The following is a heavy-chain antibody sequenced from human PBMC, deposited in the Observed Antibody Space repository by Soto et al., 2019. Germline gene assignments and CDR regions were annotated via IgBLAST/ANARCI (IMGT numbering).Heavy chain of an antibody. D-gene: IGHD3-3*01. J-gene: IGHJ4*02. CDR2: IYSGGST. CDR1: GFTVSSNY. V-gene: IGHV3-53*01. CDR3: ARVLYDFWSGPFDY. Sequence: GSLRLSCAASGFTVSSNYMSWVRQAPGKGLEWVSVIYSGGSTYYADSVKGRFTISRDNSKNTLYLQMNSLRAEDTAVYYCARVLYDFWSGPFDYWGQGTLVTVSS.